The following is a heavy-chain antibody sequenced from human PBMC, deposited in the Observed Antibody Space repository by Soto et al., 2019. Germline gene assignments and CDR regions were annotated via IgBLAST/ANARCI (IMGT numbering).Heavy chain of an antibody. Sequence: QVQLVQSGAEVKKPGASVKVSCKASGYTFTSYAMHWVRQAPGQRLEWMGWINAGNGNTKYSQKFQGRVTITRDTSASTAYMELRSLRSEDTAVYYCARDLYTVTTFYYYYMDVWGKGTTVTVSS. V-gene: IGHV1-3*01. CDR1: GYTFTSYA. CDR3: ARDLYTVTTFYYYYMDV. J-gene: IGHJ6*03. CDR2: INAGNGNT. D-gene: IGHD4-17*01.